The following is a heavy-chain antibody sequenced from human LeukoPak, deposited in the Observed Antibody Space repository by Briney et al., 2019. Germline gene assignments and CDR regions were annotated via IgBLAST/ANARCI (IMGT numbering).Heavy chain of an antibody. CDR3: ARHGRSGYSIDWPALDY. J-gene: IGHJ4*02. Sequence: SETLSLTCTVSGGSISSYYWSWIRQPPGKGLEWIGYIYYIGSTNYSPSLKSRVTISVDTSKNQFSLKLSSVTAEDTAVYYCARHGRSGYSIDWPALDYWGQGSLVTVSS. V-gene: IGHV4-59*08. CDR2: IYYIGST. CDR1: GGSISSYY. D-gene: IGHD5-18*01.